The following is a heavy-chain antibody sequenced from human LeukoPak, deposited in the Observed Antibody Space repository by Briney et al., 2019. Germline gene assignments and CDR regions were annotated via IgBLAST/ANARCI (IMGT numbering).Heavy chain of an antibody. D-gene: IGHD6-19*01. Sequence: ASVKASCKASGYTFTSYGISWVRQAPGQGLEWMGWISAYNGNTNYAQKLQGRVTMTTDTSTSTAYMELRSLRSDDTAVYYCAKIAVAWTNWFDPWGQGTLVTVSS. CDR2: ISAYNGNT. V-gene: IGHV1-18*01. CDR3: AKIAVAWTNWFDP. CDR1: GYTFTSYG. J-gene: IGHJ5*02.